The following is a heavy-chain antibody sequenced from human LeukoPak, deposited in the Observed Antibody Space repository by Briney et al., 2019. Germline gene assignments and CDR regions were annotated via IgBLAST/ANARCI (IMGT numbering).Heavy chain of an antibody. D-gene: IGHD3-10*01. CDR2: IKSEGDGGTT. CDR1: GFTFSDAW. V-gene: IGHV3-15*01. J-gene: IGHJ4*02. Sequence: GGSLRLSCAVSGFTFSDAWMSWVRQAPGKGLEWVGRIKSEGDGGTTEYGAPVKGRFTISRDDSTHMLYLQMDSLKADDTAVYYCTTIGGPGVTTPWNWGRGTLVTVSS. CDR3: TTIGGPGVTTPWN.